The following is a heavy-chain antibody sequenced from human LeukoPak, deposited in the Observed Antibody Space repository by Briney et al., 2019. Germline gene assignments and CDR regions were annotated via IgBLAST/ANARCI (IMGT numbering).Heavy chain of an antibody. CDR1: GFTFSSYS. CDR2: ISSSSTTI. J-gene: IGHJ6*03. D-gene: IGHD6-19*01. Sequence: QPGGSLRLSCAASGFTFSSYSMNWVRQAPGKGLEWISYISSSSTTIYYADSVKGRFTISRDNAKNSLYLQMNSLRDEDTAVYYCARSEGSGWGLLAYYYYYMDVWGKGTTVTVSS. V-gene: IGHV3-48*02. CDR3: ARSEGSGWGLLAYYYYYMDV.